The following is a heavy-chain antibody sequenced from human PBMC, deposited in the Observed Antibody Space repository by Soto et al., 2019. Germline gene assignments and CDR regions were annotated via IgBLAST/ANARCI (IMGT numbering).Heavy chain of an antibody. V-gene: IGHV3-30*08. D-gene: IGHD4-17*01. CDR1: AFPFSSYA. Sequence: GLSMRRSWAPAAFPFSSYAMRWVRQLPGKGLEWVTVISYDGNNKYYADSVEGRFTISRDNSKNTLYLQMNSLRTEDTGVYFCARSQQTTLTSPRADPWGQGTLVTVSS. CDR2: ISYDGNNK. J-gene: IGHJ5*02. CDR3: ARSQQTTLTSPRADP.